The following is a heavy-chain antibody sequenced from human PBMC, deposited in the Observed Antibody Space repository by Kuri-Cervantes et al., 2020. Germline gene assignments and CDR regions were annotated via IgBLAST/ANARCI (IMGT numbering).Heavy chain of an antibody. Sequence: ASVKVSCKVSGYTLTELSMHWVRQAPGKGLEWMGGFDPEDGETIYAQKFQGRVTMTEDTSTDTAYMELSSLRSEDTAVYYCATDGSRLLWFGGGLQHWGQGTLVTVSS. CDR3: ATDGSRLLWFGGGLQH. CDR1: GYTLTELS. CDR2: FDPEDGET. V-gene: IGHV1-24*01. D-gene: IGHD3-10*01. J-gene: IGHJ1*01.